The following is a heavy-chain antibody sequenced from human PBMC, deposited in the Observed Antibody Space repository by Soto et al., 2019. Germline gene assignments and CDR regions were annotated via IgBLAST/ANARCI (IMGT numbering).Heavy chain of an antibody. D-gene: IGHD7-27*01. CDR1: GFTFSSYG. CDR2: IWYDGSNK. V-gene: IGHV3-33*01. Sequence: PGGSLRLSCAASGFTFSSYGMHWVRQAPGKGLEWVAVIWYDGSNKYYADSVKGRFTISRDNSKNTLYLQMNSLRAEDTAVYYCARHWGVRGGDYYGMDVWGQGTRVTVSS. J-gene: IGHJ6*02. CDR3: ARHWGVRGGDYYGMDV.